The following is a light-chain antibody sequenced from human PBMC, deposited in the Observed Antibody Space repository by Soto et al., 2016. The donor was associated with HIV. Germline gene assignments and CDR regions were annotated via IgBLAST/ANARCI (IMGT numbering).Light chain of an antibody. CDR3: QQYDSYPIT. CDR1: QSVSVW. J-gene: IGKJ4*01. CDR2: KTS. Sequence: DIQMTQFPSTLSASIGDRVTITCRASQSVSVWLAWYQQKPGKAPNLLIFKTSTLEIGVPSRFSGSGSGTEFTLTISSLQPDDFATYYCQQYDSYPITFGGGTKVEIK. V-gene: IGKV1-5*03.